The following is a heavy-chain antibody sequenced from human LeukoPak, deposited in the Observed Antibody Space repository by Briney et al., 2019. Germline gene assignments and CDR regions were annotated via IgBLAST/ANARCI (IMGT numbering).Heavy chain of an antibody. J-gene: IGHJ5*02. Sequence: SETLSLTCTVSGASVSSSDYYWGWIRQPPGMRLEWIGNLYFSGNPYYNPSLNSRVTISVDTSKNQFSLNLSSVTAADTAVYYCARHYGPWGQGTLVAVSS. CDR2: LYFSGNP. D-gene: IGHD4-17*01. CDR3: ARHYGP. CDR1: GASVSSSDYY. V-gene: IGHV4-39*01.